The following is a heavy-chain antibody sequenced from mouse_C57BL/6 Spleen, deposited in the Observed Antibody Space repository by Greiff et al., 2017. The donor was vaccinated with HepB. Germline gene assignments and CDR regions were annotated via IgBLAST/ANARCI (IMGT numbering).Heavy chain of an antibody. J-gene: IGHJ4*01. Sequence: QVQLKESGPELAKPGASVKISCKASGYAFSSSWMNWVKQRPGKGLEWIGRIYPGDGDTNYNGKFKGKATLTADKSSSTAYMQLSSLTSEDSAVYFCARNEGLRHYYAMDYWGQGTSVTVSS. V-gene: IGHV1-82*01. D-gene: IGHD2-4*01. CDR3: ARNEGLRHYYAMDY. CDR1: GYAFSSSW. CDR2: IYPGDGDT.